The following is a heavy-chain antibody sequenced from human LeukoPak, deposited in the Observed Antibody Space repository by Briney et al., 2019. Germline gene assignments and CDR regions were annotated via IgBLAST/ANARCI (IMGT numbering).Heavy chain of an antibody. CDR1: GGSFSGYY. J-gene: IGHJ3*01. Sequence: SETLSLTCAVYGGSFSGYYWSWIRQPPGKGLEWIGEINHSGSTNYNPSLQSRVTISADTSKNQFSLRLSSVTAADTAVYYCVRGASCLGGSCYSGDAFDVWGQGTLVTVSS. CDR3: VRGASCLGGSCYSGDAFDV. CDR2: INHSGST. V-gene: IGHV4-34*01. D-gene: IGHD2-15*01.